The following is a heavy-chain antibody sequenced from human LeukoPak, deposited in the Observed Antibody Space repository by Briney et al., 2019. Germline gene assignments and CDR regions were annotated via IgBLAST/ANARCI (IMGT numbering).Heavy chain of an antibody. CDR2: ISNDGRQK. D-gene: IGHD5-12*01. CDR3: TKAGVGTSFLIDY. CDR1: GFTFSTYA. V-gene: IGHV3-30*18. Sequence: GGSLRLSCAASGFTFSTYAMHWVRQAPGKGLEWMAIISNDGRQKFYADSVKGRFTISRDNSKNTLYLQVSSLRPEDTAVYFCTKAGVGTSFLIDYWGQGTLVTVFS. J-gene: IGHJ4*02.